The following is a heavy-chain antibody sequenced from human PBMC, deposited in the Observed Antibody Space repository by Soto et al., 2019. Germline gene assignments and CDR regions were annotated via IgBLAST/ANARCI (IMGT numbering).Heavy chain of an antibody. J-gene: IGHJ4*02. D-gene: IGHD3-3*01. CDR3: ARAAAFWSGYCDY. Sequence: ESGGGLVKPGGSLRLSCAASGFTFSSYSMNWVRQAPGKGLEWVSSISSSSSYIYYADSVKGRFTISRDNAKNSLYLQMNSLRAEDTAVYYCARAAAFWSGYCDYWGQGTLVTVSS. V-gene: IGHV3-21*01. CDR2: ISSSSSYI. CDR1: GFTFSSYS.